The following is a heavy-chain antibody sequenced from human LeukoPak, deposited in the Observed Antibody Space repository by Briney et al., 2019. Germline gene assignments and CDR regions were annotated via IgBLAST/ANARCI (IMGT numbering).Heavy chain of an antibody. V-gene: IGHV4-59*01. CDR1: GGSISSYY. Sequence: SETLSLTCTVSGGSISSYYWSWIRQPPGKGLEWIGYIYYSGSTNYNPSLKSRVTISVDTSKNQFSLKLSSVTAADTAVYYCARGRAYYDFWSGYLSGSMDAWGKGTTVTVSS. J-gene: IGHJ6*03. D-gene: IGHD3-3*01. CDR3: ARGRAYYDFWSGYLSGSMDA. CDR2: IYYSGST.